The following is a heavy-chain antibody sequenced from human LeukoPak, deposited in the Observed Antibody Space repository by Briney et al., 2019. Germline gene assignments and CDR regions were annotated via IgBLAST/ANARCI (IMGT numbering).Heavy chain of an antibody. CDR2: FDPEDGET. V-gene: IGHV1-24*01. J-gene: IGHJ3*02. CDR1: GYTLTELS. D-gene: IGHD4-17*01. Sequence: ASVKVSCKVSGYTLTELSMHWVRQAPGKGLEWMGGFDPEDGETIYAQKFQGRVTITADKSTSTAYMELSSLRSEDTAVYYCARGEATVTTFGCTFDIWGQGTMVTVSS. CDR3: ARGEATVTTFGCTFDI.